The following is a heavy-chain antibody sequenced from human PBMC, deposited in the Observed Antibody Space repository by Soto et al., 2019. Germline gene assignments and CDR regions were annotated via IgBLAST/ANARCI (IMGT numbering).Heavy chain of an antibody. V-gene: IGHV1-69*12. CDR3: AGQGSNEYYYSGMDV. CDR1: GGTFSSYA. D-gene: IGHD3-10*01. J-gene: IGHJ6*02. Sequence: QVQLVQSGAEVKKPGSSVKVSCKASGGTFSSYAINWVRQAPGQGLEWMGGIIRIFGTPDYAQRFQGRVTITADESTGTAYMELSSLRSEDTAVYYCAGQGSNEYYYSGMDVWGQGTTVTVSS. CDR2: IIRIFGTP.